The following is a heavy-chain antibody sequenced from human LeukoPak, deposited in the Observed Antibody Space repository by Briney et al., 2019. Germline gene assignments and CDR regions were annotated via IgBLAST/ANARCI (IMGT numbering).Heavy chain of an antibody. CDR1: GFTFNSYS. V-gene: IGHV3-30*04. CDR3: ARDRRQWMDSTWQYCFDY. Sequence: GRSLRLSCEASGFTFNSYSMHWVRQAPGKGLEWVAVVSFDGNSKYYADSVKGRFTISRDNSKLYLQMNNLRAEDTAVYHCARDRRQWMDSTWQYCFDYWGQGILVTVSS. J-gene: IGHJ4*02. D-gene: IGHD6-19*01. CDR2: VSFDGNSK.